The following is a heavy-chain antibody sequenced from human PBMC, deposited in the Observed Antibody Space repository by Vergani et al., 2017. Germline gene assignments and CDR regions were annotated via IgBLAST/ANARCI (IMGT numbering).Heavy chain of an antibody. CDR1: GGTFSSNS. CDR3: ARSSGYYSYYFDF. V-gene: IGHV1-69*13. J-gene: IGHJ4*02. CDR2: IIPIFGTT. Sequence: QGQLAQSGAEVKKPGSSVKVSCKASGGTFSSNSISWVRQAPGQGLEWMRSIIPIFGTTSYAQKFQGRVTILADESTSTAYMELSSLRSEDTAVYYCARSSGYYSYYFDFWGQGTLVTVSS. D-gene: IGHD3-22*01.